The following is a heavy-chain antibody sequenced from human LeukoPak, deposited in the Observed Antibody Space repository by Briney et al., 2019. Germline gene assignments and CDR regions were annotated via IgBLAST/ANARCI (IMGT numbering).Heavy chain of an antibody. CDR3: ARDTYGAPDS. V-gene: IGHV3-23*01. D-gene: IGHD4-17*01. CDR1: GFTFSRYA. CDR2: IESSGATT. Sequence: GGSLRLSCAASGFTFSRYAMSWARQAPGKGLEWVSLIESSGATTYYADSVKGRFTTSRDDSKNTLYLQMNSLRAEDTALYYCARDTYGAPDSWGQGTLVTVSS. J-gene: IGHJ4*02.